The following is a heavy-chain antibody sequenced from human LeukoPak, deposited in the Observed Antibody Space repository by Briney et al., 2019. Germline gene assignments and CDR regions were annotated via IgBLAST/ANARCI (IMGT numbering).Heavy chain of an antibody. CDR3: ASYYDFWSGYYTYYFDY. V-gene: IGHV3-21*01. J-gene: IGHJ4*02. Sequence: GGSLRLSCAASGFTFSSYSMNWVRQAPGKGLEWVSSISSSSSYIYYADSVKGRFTISRDNAKNSLYLQMNSLRAEDTAVYYFASYYDFWSGYYTYYFDYWGQGTLVTVSS. CDR1: GFTFSSYS. D-gene: IGHD3-3*01. CDR2: ISSSSSYI.